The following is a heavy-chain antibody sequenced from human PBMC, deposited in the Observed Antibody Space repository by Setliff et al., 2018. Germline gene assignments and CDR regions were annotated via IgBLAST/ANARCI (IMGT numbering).Heavy chain of an antibody. CDR1: GFTFSNSW. Sequence: GGSLRLSCGASGFTFSNSWMSWVRQAPGKGLEWVGRIKSKTDGGTTDYAAPVKGRFTISRDDSEISMYLQMNSLETEDTAVYFCARGPRDGYNSGLDYWGQGALVTVSS. CDR2: IKSKTDGGTT. J-gene: IGHJ4*02. V-gene: IGHV3-15*01. D-gene: IGHD5-12*01. CDR3: ARGPRDGYNSGLDY.